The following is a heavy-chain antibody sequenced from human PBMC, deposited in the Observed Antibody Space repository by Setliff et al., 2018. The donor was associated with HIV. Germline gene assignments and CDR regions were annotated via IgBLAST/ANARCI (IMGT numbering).Heavy chain of an antibody. J-gene: IGHJ6*03. CDR3: AREAGIQLWLWKDYYYYYMDV. V-gene: IGHV4-61*02. CDR1: GGSISSGTYY. D-gene: IGHD5-18*01. CDR2: IYTSGST. Sequence: TCTVSGGSISSGTYYWSWVRQPAGKGLEWIGRIYTSGSTNYNPSLKSRVTISVDTSNNHFSLKLSSVTAADTAVYYCAREAGIQLWLWKDYYYYYMDVWGKGTTVTVSS.